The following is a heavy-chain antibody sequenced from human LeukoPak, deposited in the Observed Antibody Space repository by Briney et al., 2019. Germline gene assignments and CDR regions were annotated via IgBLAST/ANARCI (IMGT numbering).Heavy chain of an antibody. J-gene: IGHJ4*02. CDR2: ISGSGGST. D-gene: IGHD6-6*01. Sequence: PGGTLRLFCAASGFTFSTYGMTWVRQAPGKGLEWGSAISGSGGSTYYADPLQGRFTISRDNAKNSMYLQMNSLRAGDTAVYYCARQYSSSSPLESWGQGTLVTVSS. V-gene: IGHV3-23*01. CDR3: ARQYSSSSPLES. CDR1: GFTFSTYG.